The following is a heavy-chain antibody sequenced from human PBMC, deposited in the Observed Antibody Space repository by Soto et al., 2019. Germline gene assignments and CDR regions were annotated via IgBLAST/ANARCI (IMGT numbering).Heavy chain of an antibody. CDR1: GPSIVRGCNG. Sequence: SLSLTSTVSGPSIVRGCNGCARPRDNGGSGWEWIGYIYYSGSTYYNPSLKSRVTISVDTSKNQFSLKLSSVTAADTAVYYCARDTLGYCSSTSCLGGWFDPWGQGTLVTVSS. D-gene: IGHD2-2*01. CDR2: IYYSGST. V-gene: IGHV4-31*03. J-gene: IGHJ5*02. CDR3: ARDTLGYCSSTSCLGGWFDP.